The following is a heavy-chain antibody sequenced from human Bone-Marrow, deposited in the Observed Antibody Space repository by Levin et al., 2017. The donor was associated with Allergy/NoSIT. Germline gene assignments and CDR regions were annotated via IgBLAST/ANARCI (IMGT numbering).Heavy chain of an antibody. CDR1: GGYISSNNW. J-gene: IGHJ4*02. Sequence: SETLSLTCAVSGGYISSNNWWSWVRQPPGKGLEWIAEMYHSGTTNYNPSLKSRVAIPVDKSKNQFFLNLRSVTAADTAVYYCARNGWYAVEDWGQGILVTVAS. V-gene: IGHV4-4*02. CDR2: MYHSGTT. CDR3: ARNGWYAVED. D-gene: IGHD6-19*01.